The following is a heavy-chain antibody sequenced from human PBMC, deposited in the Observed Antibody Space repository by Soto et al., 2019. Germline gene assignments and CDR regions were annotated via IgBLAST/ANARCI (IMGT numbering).Heavy chain of an antibody. CDR2: VNPGGIT. V-gene: IGHV4-34*01. CDR3: GRGVIKMAIQSIDF. J-gene: IGHJ4*02. Sequence: SETLSLTCAVYGGSLSGYYWTWIRQPPGKGLEWIGEVNPGGITNYSPSVKSRLTISLDTSKKKDSLEMTSVTAADTAVYYCGRGVIKMAIQSIDFWGPGTLVTVSS. CDR1: GGSLSGYY.